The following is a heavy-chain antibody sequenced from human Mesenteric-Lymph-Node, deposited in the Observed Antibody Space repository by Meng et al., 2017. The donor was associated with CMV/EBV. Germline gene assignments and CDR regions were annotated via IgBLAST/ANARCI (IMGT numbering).Heavy chain of an antibody. CDR3: AKEGGAIIQAVGYFDS. Sequence: GESLKISCAASGFTFRTYAMNWVRQAPGKGLEWVSYISSSGSTIYYAVSVKGRFTISRDNSKNTVDLQMNSLRAEDSAVYYCAKEGGAIIQAVGYFDSWGQGTLVTVSS. CDR1: GFTFRTYA. J-gene: IGHJ4*02. D-gene: IGHD3-3*01. CDR2: ISSSGSTI. V-gene: IGHV3-48*01.